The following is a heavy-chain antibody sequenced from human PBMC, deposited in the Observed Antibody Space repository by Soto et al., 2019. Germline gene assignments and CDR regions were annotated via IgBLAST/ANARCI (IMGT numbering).Heavy chain of an antibody. CDR2: IYYSGST. J-gene: IGHJ4*02. Sequence: PSETLSLTCTVSGGSISSSSYYWGWIRQPPGKGLEWIGSIYYSGSTYYNPSLKSRVTISVDTSKNQFSLKLSSVTAADTAVYYCASDSGYMGAGVYWGQGTLVTVSS. D-gene: IGHD1-1*01. CDR1: GGSISSSSYY. CDR3: ASDSGYMGAGVY. V-gene: IGHV4-39*01.